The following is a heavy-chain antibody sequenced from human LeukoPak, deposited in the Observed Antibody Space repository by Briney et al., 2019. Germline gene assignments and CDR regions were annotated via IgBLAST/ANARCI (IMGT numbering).Heavy chain of an antibody. CDR3: ARQDFWTFDY. D-gene: IGHD1-1*01. V-gene: IGHV4-39*01. CDR2: IYYSGST. Sequence: SETLSLTCTVSGGSISSSSYYWGWIRQPPGKGLEWIGSIYYSGSTYYNPSLKSRVTISVDTSKNQFSLKLRSVTAADTAVYYCARQDFWTFDYWGQGTLVTVSS. CDR1: GGSISSSSYY. J-gene: IGHJ4*02.